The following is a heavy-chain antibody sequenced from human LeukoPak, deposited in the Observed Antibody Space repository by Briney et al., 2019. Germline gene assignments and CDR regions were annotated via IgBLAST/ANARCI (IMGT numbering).Heavy chain of an antibody. CDR3: AKSDCGSDGCKLLNY. Sequence: GGSLRLSCAASGVIFSRYTMKWVRQAPGKGLEWVWSSNGSGDATKYADPVLGRFTISRDNSKNTVSLQMNSLRAEDTAVYYCAKSDCGSDGCKLLNYWGQGTLVTASS. V-gene: IGHV3-23*01. D-gene: IGHD2-21*01. CDR2: SNGSGDAT. CDR1: GVIFSRYT. J-gene: IGHJ4*02.